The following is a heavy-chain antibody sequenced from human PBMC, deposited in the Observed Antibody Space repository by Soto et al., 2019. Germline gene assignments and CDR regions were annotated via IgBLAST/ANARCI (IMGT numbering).Heavy chain of an antibody. D-gene: IGHD4-17*01. J-gene: IGHJ4*02. CDR1: GFTFSSYA. CDR3: AKTASMTIRDGFDH. V-gene: IGHV3-23*01. CDR2: ISGSGSNP. Sequence: EVQVLESGGGLVQPGGSLRLSCAASGFTFSSYAMSWVRQAPGQGLEWVSAISGSGSNPYYADSVKGRFTISRDNSKNTLYLPMNSLRAEDTALYYGAKTASMTIRDGFDHWGQGTLVTVSS.